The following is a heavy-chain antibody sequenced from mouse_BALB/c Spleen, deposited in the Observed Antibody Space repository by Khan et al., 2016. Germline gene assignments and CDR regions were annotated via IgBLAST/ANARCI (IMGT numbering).Heavy chain of an antibody. V-gene: IGHV3-2*02. J-gene: IGHJ2*01. CDR2: ISHSGTT. CDR3: SRFSSLYADYDY. D-gene: IGHD2-3*01. CDR1: GYSITSDYA. Sequence: VQLKESGPGLVKPSQSLSLTCTVTGYSITSDYAWNWIRQFPGNKLDWMGYISHSGTTSYNPSLRSRISIIRYTSKNQFFLQLNSVITEDTATYYWSRFSSLYADYDYWGQDTTLTVSS.